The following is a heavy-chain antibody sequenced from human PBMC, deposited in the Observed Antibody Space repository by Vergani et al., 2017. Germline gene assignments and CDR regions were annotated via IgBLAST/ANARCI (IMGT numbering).Heavy chain of an antibody. V-gene: IGHV4-39*07. CDR3: ARDAANGDXVGY. D-gene: IGHD4-17*01. CDR2: IYYSGST. J-gene: IGHJ4*02. Sequence: QVQLQESGPGLVKPSETLSLTCTVSGGSISSSSYYWGWIRQPPGKGLEWIGSIYYSGSTYYNPSLKSRVTISVDTSKNQFSLKLSSVTAADTAVYYCARDAANGDXVGYWGQGTLVTGSS. CDR1: GGSISSSSYY.